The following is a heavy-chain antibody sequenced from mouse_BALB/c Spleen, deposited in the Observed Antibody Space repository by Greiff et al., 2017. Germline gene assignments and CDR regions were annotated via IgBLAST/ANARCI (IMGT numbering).Heavy chain of an antibody. Sequence: VQRVESGPGLVQPSQSLSITCTVSGFSLTSYGVHWVRQSPGKGLEWLGVIWSGGSTDYNAAFISRLSISKDNSKSQVFFKMNSLQANDTAIYYCARREGRQLGEAMDYWGQGTSVTVSS. CDR2: IWSGGST. J-gene: IGHJ4*01. CDR3: ARREGRQLGEAMDY. D-gene: IGHD3-2*01. CDR1: GFSLTSYG. V-gene: IGHV2-2*02.